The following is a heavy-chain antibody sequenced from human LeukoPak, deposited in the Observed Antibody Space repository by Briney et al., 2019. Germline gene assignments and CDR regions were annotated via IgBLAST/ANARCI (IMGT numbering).Heavy chain of an antibody. CDR1: GFTVSSNY. J-gene: IGHJ4*02. Sequence: GGSLRLSCAASGFTVSSNYMSWIRQAPGKGLEWVASINEDGSEKYYVDSVKGRLTVSRDNAKNSLYLQMNSLRVEDTAVYYCTRDSGRFRLDYWGQGILVTVSS. CDR2: INEDGSEK. CDR3: TRDSGRFRLDY. D-gene: IGHD6-19*01. V-gene: IGHV3-7*01.